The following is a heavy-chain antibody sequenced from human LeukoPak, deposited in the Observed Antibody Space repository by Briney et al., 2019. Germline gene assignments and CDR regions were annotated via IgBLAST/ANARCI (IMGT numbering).Heavy chain of an antibody. V-gene: IGHV4-30-4*01. D-gene: IGHD3-22*01. CDR3: ARPYYYDSRIDP. CDR1: GGSINTGDYY. CDR2: MYYSGST. J-gene: IGHJ5*02. Sequence: SETLSLTCTVSGGSINTGDYYWSWIRQPPGKGLEWVGYMYYSGSTYYDPSLKSRVTISLDTSKNQLSLKLSSVTAADTAVYYCARPYYYDSRIDPWGQGTLVTVSS.